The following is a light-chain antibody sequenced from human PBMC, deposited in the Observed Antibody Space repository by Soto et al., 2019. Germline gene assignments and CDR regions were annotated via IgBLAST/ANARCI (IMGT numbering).Light chain of an antibody. CDR2: DAS. CDR3: QHYDHLPPLS. Sequence: DIQMTQSPSSLSASVGDRVTITCQASQDIRNYLNWYQQKPGKAPNLLIYDASNLRAGVPSRFRGSGSGTEFTSTISSLQPEDIATYYCQHYDHLPPLSFGGGTKVEIK. CDR1: QDIRNY. J-gene: IGKJ4*01. V-gene: IGKV1-33*01.